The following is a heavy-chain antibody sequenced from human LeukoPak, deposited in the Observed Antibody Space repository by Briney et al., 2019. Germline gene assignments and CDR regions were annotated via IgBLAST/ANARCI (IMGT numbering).Heavy chain of an antibody. CDR1: GFTFSSYS. V-gene: IGHV3-21*04. Sequence: GGSLRLSCAASGFTFSSYSMNWVRQAPGKGLEWVSSISSSSSYIYYADSVKGRFTISRDNSKNSLYLQMNSLRAEDTALYYCAKEGRWLRNFDYWGQGTLVTVSS. D-gene: IGHD5-24*01. CDR3: AKEGRWLRNFDY. CDR2: ISSSSSYI. J-gene: IGHJ4*02.